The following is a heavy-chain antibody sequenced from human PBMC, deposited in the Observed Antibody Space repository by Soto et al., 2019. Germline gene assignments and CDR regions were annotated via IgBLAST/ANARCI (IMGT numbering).Heavy chain of an antibody. D-gene: IGHD6-13*01. V-gene: IGHV4-31*02. Sequence: LCGGSISSGGYYWSWIRQHPGKGLEWIGYIYYSGSTYYNPSLKSRVTISVDTSKNQFSLKLSSVTAADTAVYYCARDSRQLTQGWFDPWGQGTLVTVSS. CDR3: ARDSRQLTQGWFDP. J-gene: IGHJ5*02. CDR1: GGSISSGGYY. CDR2: IYYSGST.